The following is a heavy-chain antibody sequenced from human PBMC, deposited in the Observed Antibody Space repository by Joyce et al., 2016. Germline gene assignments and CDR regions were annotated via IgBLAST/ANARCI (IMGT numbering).Heavy chain of an antibody. CDR3: ARGGYFYGMDV. D-gene: IGHD2-15*01. CDR1: GGSISSYY. J-gene: IGHJ6*02. Sequence: QVQLQESGPGLVKPSETLSLTCTVPGGSISSYYWTWIRQPPGKGLEWVGYIYYSGNTRYNPSLKSRVTISVDTSKSQFALKLNSVTAADTAVYYCARGGYFYGMDVWGQGTTVTVSS. V-gene: IGHV4-59*01. CDR2: IYYSGNT.